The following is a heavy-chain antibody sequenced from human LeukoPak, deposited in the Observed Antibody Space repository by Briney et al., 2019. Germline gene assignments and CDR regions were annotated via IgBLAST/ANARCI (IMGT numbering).Heavy chain of an antibody. V-gene: IGHV7-4-1*02. CDR2: INTNTGNP. D-gene: IGHD6-13*01. CDR1: GYTFTSYA. Sequence: ASVKVSCKASGYTFTSYAMNWVRQAPGQGLEWMGWINTNTGNPTYAQGFTGRSVFSLDTSVSTAYLQISSLKAEDTAVYYCARPWGVHGVAAAGPLHWGQGTLVTVSS. J-gene: IGHJ1*01. CDR3: ARPWGVHGVAAAGPLH.